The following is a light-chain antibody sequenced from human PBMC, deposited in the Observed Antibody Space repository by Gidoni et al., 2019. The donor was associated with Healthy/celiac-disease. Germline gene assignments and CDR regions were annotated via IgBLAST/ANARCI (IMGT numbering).Light chain of an antibody. CDR3: QQYNNWPPLT. V-gene: IGKV3-15*01. Sequence: VMTQSVATRSLSPGECATRSCRASQSVSSNLAWYQQKPGQAPRLLIYGASTRATGIPARFSGSGSGTEFTLTISSLQSEDFAVYYCQQYNNWPPLTFGGGTKVEIK. J-gene: IGKJ4*01. CDR2: GAS. CDR1: QSVSSN.